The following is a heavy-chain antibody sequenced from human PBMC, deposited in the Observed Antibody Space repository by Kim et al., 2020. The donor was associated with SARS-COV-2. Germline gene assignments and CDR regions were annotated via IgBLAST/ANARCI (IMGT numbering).Heavy chain of an antibody. J-gene: IGHJ4*02. CDR2: IYYSGST. D-gene: IGHD3-10*01. CDR1: GGSISSYY. V-gene: IGHV4-59*01. CDR3: ASLHYYGSGSHHFDY. Sequence: SETLSLTCTVSGGSISSYYWSWIRQPPGKGLEWIGYIYYSGSTNYNPSLKSRVTISVDTSKNQFSLKLSSVTAADTAVYYCASLHYYGSGSHHFDYWGQGTLVTVSS.